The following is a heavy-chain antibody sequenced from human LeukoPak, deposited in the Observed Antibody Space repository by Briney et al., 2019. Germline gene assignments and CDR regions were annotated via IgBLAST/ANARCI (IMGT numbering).Heavy chain of an antibody. Sequence: GGSLRLSCAASGFTFSSYSMNWVRQAPGKGLEWVSSISSSSSYIYYADSVKGRFTISRDNAKNSLYLQMNSLRAEDTAVYYCARGRAEYNWNLQDYWGQVTLVTVSS. J-gene: IGHJ4*02. V-gene: IGHV3-21*01. CDR3: ARGRAEYNWNLQDY. CDR2: ISSSSSYI. D-gene: IGHD1-20*01. CDR1: GFTFSSYS.